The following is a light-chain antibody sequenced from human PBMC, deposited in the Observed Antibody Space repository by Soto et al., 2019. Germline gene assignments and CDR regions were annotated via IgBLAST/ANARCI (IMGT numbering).Light chain of an antibody. V-gene: IGKV1-5*01. J-gene: IGKJ1*01. CDR2: DAS. CDR3: QQYNSYSRT. CDR1: QGISNW. Sequence: DIQMTQSPSTLSASIGDTVTVACRASQGISNWLAWYQQKPGKAPKLLIYDASSLESGVPSRFSGSGSGTEFTLTISSLQPDDFATYYCQQYNSYSRTFGQGTKVDIK.